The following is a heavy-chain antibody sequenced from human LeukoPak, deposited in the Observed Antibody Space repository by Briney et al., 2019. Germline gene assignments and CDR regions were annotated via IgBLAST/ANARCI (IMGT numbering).Heavy chain of an antibody. D-gene: IGHD6-19*01. CDR2: IKQDGGEN. CDR3: ARDGGSSGWNFDP. J-gene: IGHJ5*02. Sequence: GGSLRLSCAASGFTFSRYWMSWVRQAPGKGLEWVANIKQDGGENYYVDSVKGRFTIFRDNAKNSLYLQMNSLRAEDTAVYFCARDGGSSGWNFDPWGQGTLVTVSS. CDR1: GFTFSRYW. V-gene: IGHV3-7*01.